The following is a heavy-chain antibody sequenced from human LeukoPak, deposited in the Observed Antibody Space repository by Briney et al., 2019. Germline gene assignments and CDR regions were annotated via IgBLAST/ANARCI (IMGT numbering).Heavy chain of an antibody. J-gene: IGHJ6*03. V-gene: IGHV1-2*02. D-gene: IGHD5-18*01. CDR3: ARGEPIQLWLDPYYYYMDV. CDR1: GYTFTGYY. Sequence: WASVKVSCKASGYTFTGYYMHWVRQAPGQGLEWMGWINPNSGGTNYAQKFQGRVTMTRDTSISTAYMELSRLRSDDTAVYYCARGEPIQLWLDPYYYYMDVWGKGTTVTVSS. CDR2: INPNSGGT.